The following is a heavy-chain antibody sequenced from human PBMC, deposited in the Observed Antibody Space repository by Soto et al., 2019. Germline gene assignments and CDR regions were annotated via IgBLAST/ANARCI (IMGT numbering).Heavy chain of an antibody. V-gene: IGHV4-39*01. CDR3: ARKLVGATDDFDY. J-gene: IGHJ4*02. CDR1: GGSISGSYYY. CDR2: VFYTGFT. D-gene: IGHD1-26*01. Sequence: SETLSLTCAVSGGSISGSYYYWGWLRQSPGKGPEWIGSVFYTGFTSYNPSLESRVSVSVDTSKNQFSLKVSGVSAADTAVYYCARKLVGATDDFDYWGQGTLVTVSS.